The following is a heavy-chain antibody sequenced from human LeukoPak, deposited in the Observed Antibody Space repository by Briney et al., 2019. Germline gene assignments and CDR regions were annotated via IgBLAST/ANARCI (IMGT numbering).Heavy chain of an antibody. Sequence: GESLKISCKGSGYIFTSYWIGWVRQMPGKGLEWMGIIYPGDSDTRYSPSFQGQVTISADKSITTAYLQWSSLKASDTAMYYCARRTSSSGFALGYWGQGTLVTASS. CDR1: GYIFTSYW. CDR3: ARRTSSSGFALGY. V-gene: IGHV5-51*01. CDR2: IYPGDSDT. J-gene: IGHJ4*02. D-gene: IGHD3-22*01.